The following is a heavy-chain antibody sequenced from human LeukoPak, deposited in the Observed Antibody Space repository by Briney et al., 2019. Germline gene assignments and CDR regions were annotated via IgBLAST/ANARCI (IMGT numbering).Heavy chain of an antibody. CDR3: ARSDSSGWTIAEYFQH. V-gene: IGHV4-59*08. CDR1: GGSISSYY. CDR2: IYYSGST. D-gene: IGHD6-19*01. J-gene: IGHJ1*01. Sequence: SETLSLTCTVSGGSISSYYWSWIRQPPGKGLEWIGYIYYSGSTNYNPSLKSRVTISVDTSKNQFSLKLSSVTAADTAVYYCARSDSSGWTIAEYFQHWGQGTLVTVSS.